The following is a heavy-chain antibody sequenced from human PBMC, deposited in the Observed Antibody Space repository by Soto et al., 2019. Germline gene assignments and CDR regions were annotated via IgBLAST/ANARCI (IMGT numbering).Heavy chain of an antibody. J-gene: IGHJ6*02. CDR3: ARGLGSYCSSTSCRYYYYGMDV. CDR2: IIPILGIA. Sequence: GASVKVSCKASGGTFSSYTISWVRQAPGQGLEWMGRIIPILGIANYAQKFQGRVTITADKSTSTAYMELSSLRSEDTAVYYCARGLGSYCSSTSCRYYYYGMDVWGQGTTVTVSS. V-gene: IGHV1-69*02. D-gene: IGHD2-2*01. CDR1: GGTFSSYT.